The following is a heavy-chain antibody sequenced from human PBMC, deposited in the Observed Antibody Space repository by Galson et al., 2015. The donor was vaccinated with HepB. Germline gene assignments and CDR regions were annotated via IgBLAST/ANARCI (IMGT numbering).Heavy chain of an antibody. Sequence: SVKVSCKASGYTFTSYAMHWVRQAPGQRLEWMGWINAGNGNTKYSQKFQGRVTITRDTSASTAYMELSSLRSEDTAVYYCASRDGWEGGFDYWGQGTLVTVSS. CDR2: INAGNGNT. D-gene: IGHD5-24*01. CDR3: ASRDGWEGGFDY. CDR1: GYTFTSYA. V-gene: IGHV1-3*01. J-gene: IGHJ4*02.